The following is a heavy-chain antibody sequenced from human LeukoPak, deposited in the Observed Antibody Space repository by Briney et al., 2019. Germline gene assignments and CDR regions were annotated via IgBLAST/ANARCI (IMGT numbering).Heavy chain of an antibody. CDR2: IYYSGST. Sequence: SETLSLTCTVSGGSISSGGYYWSWIRQHPGKGLEWIGYIYYSGSTYYNPSLKSRVTISVDTSKNQFSLKLSSVTAADTAVYYCARLPVTGTTTYYFVYWGQGTLVTVSS. D-gene: IGHD1-20*01. J-gene: IGHJ4*02. V-gene: IGHV4-31*03. CDR3: ARLPVTGTTTYYFVY. CDR1: GGSISSGGYY.